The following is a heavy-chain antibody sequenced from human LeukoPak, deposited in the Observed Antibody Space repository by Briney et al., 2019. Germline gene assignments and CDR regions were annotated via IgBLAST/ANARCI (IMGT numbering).Heavy chain of an antibody. V-gene: IGHV1-69*13. Sequence: SVKVSCKASGYTFSNFDINWVRQAPGQGLEWMGGIIPIFGTANYAQKFQGRVTITADESTSTAYMELSSLRSEDTAVYYCARLVENYYDSSGYYSGTWGQGTLVTVSS. CDR2: IIPIFGTA. D-gene: IGHD3-22*01. CDR3: ARLVENYYDSSGYYSGT. CDR1: GYTFSNFD. J-gene: IGHJ4*02.